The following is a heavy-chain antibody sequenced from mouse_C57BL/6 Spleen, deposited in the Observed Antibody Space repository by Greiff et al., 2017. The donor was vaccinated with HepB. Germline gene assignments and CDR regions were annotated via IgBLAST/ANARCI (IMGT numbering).Heavy chain of an antibody. CDR2: IDPEDGDT. J-gene: IGHJ3*01. D-gene: IGHD1-1*01. Sequence: VHVKQSGAELVRPGASVKLSCTASGFNIKDYYMHWVKQRPEQGLEWIGRIDPEDGDTEYAPKFQGKATMTADTSSNTAYLQLSSLTSEDTAVYYCTTPYYGSSYGWFAYWGQGTLVTVSA. CDR3: TTPYYGSSYGWFAY. CDR1: GFNIKDYY. V-gene: IGHV14-1*01.